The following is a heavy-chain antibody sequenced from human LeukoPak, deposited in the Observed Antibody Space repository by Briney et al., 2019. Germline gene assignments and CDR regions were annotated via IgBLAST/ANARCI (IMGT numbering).Heavy chain of an antibody. Sequence: GGSLRLSCAASGFTFSSYWMSWVRQAPGKGLEWVANIKQDGSEKYYVDSVKGRFTISRDNAKNSLYLQMNSLRAEDTAVYYCARKEGPRDSSGGYSYWGQGTLVTVSS. V-gene: IGHV3-7*01. CDR1: GFTFSSYW. D-gene: IGHD6-19*01. J-gene: IGHJ4*02. CDR3: ARKEGPRDSSGGYSY. CDR2: IKQDGSEK.